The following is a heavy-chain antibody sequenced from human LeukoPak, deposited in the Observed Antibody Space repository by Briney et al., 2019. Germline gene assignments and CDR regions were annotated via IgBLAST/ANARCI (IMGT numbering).Heavy chain of an antibody. CDR1: DDSLSTTRYY. D-gene: IGHD2-2*01. CDR3: ARLGTCTSCYFFDH. V-gene: IGHV4-39*02. Sequence: SETLSLTCSVSDDSLSTTRYYWGWVRQPPGKGLEFVGSIYYSGSTYYNPSLRSRVTVSVDTSKKHFSLELSSVTAADTAVYYCARLGTCTSCYFFDHWGQGTTVTVSS. J-gene: IGHJ4*02. CDR2: IYYSGST.